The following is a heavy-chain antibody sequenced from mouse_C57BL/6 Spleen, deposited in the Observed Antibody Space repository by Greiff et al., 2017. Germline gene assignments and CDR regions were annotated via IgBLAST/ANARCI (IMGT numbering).Heavy chain of an antibody. Sequence: EVMLVESGGGLVQPGGSLSLSCAASGFTFTDYYMSWVRQPPGKALEWLGFIRNKANGYTTEYSASVKGRFTISRDNSQSILYLQMNALRAEDSATYYCARCYYDYDGYAMDYWGQGTSGTVSS. CDR3: ARCYYDYDGYAMDY. CDR1: GFTFTDYY. CDR2: IRNKANGYTT. V-gene: IGHV7-3*01. J-gene: IGHJ4*01. D-gene: IGHD2-4*01.